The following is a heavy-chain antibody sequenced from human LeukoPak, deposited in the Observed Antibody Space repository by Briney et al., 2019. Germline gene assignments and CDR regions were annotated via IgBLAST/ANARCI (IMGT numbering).Heavy chain of an antibody. J-gene: IGHJ6*02. CDR2: ISAYNGNT. V-gene: IGHV1-18*01. CDR1: GYTFTSYG. CDR3: ARAPGLWFGELSPYYYGMDV. D-gene: IGHD3-10*01. Sequence: GASVKVSCKASGYTFTSYGISWVRQAPGQGLEWMGWISAYNGNTNYAQKLQGRVTMTTDTSTSTAYMELSRLRSDDTAVYYCARAPGLWFGELSPYYYGMDVWGQGTTVTVSS.